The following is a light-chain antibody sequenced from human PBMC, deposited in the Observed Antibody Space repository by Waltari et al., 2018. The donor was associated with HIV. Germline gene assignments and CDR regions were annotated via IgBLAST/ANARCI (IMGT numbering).Light chain of an antibody. J-gene: IGLJ1*01. CDR1: SFNVGRNF. CDR2: RDK. V-gene: IGLV1-47*01. CDR3: AAWDDSLSGSYV. Sequence: QSVLTQPPSASGTPGQRVTISCSGSSFNVGRNFVSWYQQVPGTAPKVLIFRDKRRPSGVPDRFSGSKSGASASLAISGLRSEDEADYYCAAWDDSLSGSYVFGPGTKVTVL.